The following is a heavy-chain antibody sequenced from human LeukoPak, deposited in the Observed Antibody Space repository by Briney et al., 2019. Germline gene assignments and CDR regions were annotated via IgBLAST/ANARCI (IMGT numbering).Heavy chain of an antibody. Sequence: GGSLRLSCAASGLTFSSYAMSWVRQAPGKGLEWVANIKQDGSEKYYVDSVKGRFTISRDNAKNSLYLQMNSLRAEDTAVYYCARHPRSTSFNWFDPWGQGTLVTVSS. CDR3: ARHPRSTSFNWFDP. CDR2: IKQDGSEK. CDR1: GLTFSSYA. J-gene: IGHJ5*02. D-gene: IGHD2-2*01. V-gene: IGHV3-7*03.